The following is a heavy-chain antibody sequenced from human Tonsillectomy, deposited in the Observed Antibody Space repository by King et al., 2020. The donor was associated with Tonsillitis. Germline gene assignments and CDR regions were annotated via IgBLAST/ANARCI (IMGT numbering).Heavy chain of an antibody. CDR1: GFTVSSNY. CDR3: ARDYYCSSTSCYMGDAVDI. Sequence: VQLVESGGGLIQPGGSLRLSCAASGFTVSSNYMSWVRQAPGKGLEWVSVIYTGGSTYYADSVKGRFTISRDNSKNTLYLQMNSLRAEDTAVYYCARDYYCSSTSCYMGDAVDIWGQGTMVTVSS. D-gene: IGHD2-2*02. V-gene: IGHV3-53*01. CDR2: IYTGGST. J-gene: IGHJ3*02.